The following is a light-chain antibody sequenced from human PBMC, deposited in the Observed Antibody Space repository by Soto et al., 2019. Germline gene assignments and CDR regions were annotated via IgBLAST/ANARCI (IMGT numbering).Light chain of an antibody. V-gene: IGKV1-33*01. J-gene: IGKJ5*01. CDR3: QQYDNLPST. CDR1: QDISNY. Sequence: DIQMTQSPSSLSASVGDRVTITCQASQDISNYLNWYQQKPGKAPKLLIYDASNLETGVPSRFSGSGSGTDFTFTISSLQPEDIATYYCQQYDNLPSTFGQGTRLVIK. CDR2: DAS.